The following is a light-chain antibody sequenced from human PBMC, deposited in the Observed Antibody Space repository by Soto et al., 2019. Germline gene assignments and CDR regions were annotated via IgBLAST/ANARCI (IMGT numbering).Light chain of an antibody. V-gene: IGLV1-36*01. CDR2: YDD. Sequence: SVVPQAPSGSGAPSPRGRITCSENNSNFGNNVVNWYQQLPGKAPKLLIFYDDVKPSGVSDRFSCSKSGSSAPLAISGLQSEDEADYFCAAWDDRLNGHVFVPGTKVTAL. J-gene: IGLJ1*01. CDR3: AAWDDRLNGHV. CDR1: NSNFGNNV.